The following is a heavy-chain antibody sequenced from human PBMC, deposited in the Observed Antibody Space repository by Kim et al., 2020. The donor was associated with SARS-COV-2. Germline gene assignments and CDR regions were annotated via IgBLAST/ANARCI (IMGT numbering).Heavy chain of an antibody. J-gene: IGHJ4*02. Sequence: GTTTYAQKLQGRVNMTSDKPTRTGYMELSSLTSEDTAVYYCARDLEGFDYWGQGTLVTVSS. CDR3: ARDLEGFDY. CDR2: GTT. D-gene: IGHD1-1*01. V-gene: IGHV1-46*01.